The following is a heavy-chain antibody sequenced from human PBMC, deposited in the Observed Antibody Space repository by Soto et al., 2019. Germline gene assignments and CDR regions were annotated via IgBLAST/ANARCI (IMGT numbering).Heavy chain of an antibody. J-gene: IGHJ6*02. V-gene: IGHV1-69*01. CDR2: IIPIPGTA. Sequence: QVQLVQSGAEVKKPGSSVKVSCKASGGTFGSYAISWVRQAPGQGLEWIGGIIPIPGTANYAQKFQGRVTIAADESTSTAYMELSSLRSEATAVYYCASSQGSSTSLEIYYYYYYGMDVWGQGTTVTVSS. CDR1: GGTFGSYA. CDR3: ASSQGSSTSLEIYYYYYYGMDV. D-gene: IGHD2-2*01.